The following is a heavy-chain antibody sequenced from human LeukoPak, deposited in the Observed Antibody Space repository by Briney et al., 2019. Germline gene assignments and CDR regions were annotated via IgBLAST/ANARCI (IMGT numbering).Heavy chain of an antibody. J-gene: IGHJ4*02. CDR2: ISYDGSNK. D-gene: IGHD6-13*01. CDR1: GFTFSSYA. V-gene: IGHV3-30-3*01. CDR3: AKDQRQQLLPYHFDY. Sequence: GGSLRLSCAASGFTFSSYAMHWVRQAPGKGLEWVAVISYDGSNKYYADSVRGRFTISRDNSKNTLYLQMNSLRAEDTALYYCAKDQRQQLLPYHFDYWGQGTLVTVSS.